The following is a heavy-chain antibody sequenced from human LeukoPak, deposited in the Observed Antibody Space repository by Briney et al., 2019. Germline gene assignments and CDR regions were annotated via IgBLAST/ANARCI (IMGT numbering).Heavy chain of an antibody. CDR3: AKDQAPYQYYYMDV. V-gene: IGHV3-23*01. Sequence: GGSLRLSCAASGFIFSSYAMNWVRQTPGKGLEWVSAISGSGGSTYHADSVKGRFTISRDNSKNTLYLQMNSLRAEDTAVYYCAKDQAPYQYYYMDVWGKGTTVTVSS. CDR1: GFIFSSYA. CDR2: ISGSGGST. J-gene: IGHJ6*03.